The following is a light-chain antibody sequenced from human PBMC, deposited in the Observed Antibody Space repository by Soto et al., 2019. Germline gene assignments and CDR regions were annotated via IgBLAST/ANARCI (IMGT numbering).Light chain of an antibody. J-gene: IGLJ1*01. CDR1: SSDVGAYNY. CDR3: CSFTSITTYV. V-gene: IGLV2-14*01. Sequence: QSVLTQPASVSGSLGQSITISCTGTSSDVGAYNYVSWYQQQPGKAPKLMISEVSNRPSGVSNRFSGSKSGNTAPLIISGLQAEDEADYYCCSFTSITTYVVGTGTKVTV. CDR2: EVS.